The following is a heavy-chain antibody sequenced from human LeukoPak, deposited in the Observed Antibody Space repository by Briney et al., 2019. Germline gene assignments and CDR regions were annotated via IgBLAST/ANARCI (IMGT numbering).Heavy chain of an antibody. CDR3: AKDWSYDSSGADY. CDR1: GFTLDDYA. D-gene: IGHD3-22*01. CDR2: ISWNSGSI. J-gene: IGHJ4*02. V-gene: IGHV3-9*01. Sequence: GRSLRLSCAASGFTLDDYAMHWVRQAPGKGLEWVSGISWNSGSIGYADSVKGRFTISRDNAKNSLYLQMNSLRAEDTAFYYCAKDWSYDSSGADYWGQGTLVTVSS.